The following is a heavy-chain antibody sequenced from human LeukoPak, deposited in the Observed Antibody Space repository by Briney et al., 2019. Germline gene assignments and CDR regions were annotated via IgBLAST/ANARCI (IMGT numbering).Heavy chain of an antibody. Sequence: GGSLRLSCAASGFTFSSYWMSWVRQAPGKGLEWVANIKQDGSEKYYVDSVKGRFTISRDNTKNSLYLQMNSLRAEDTALYYCARAPLIIANAFDIWGQGTTVTVSS. CDR2: IKQDGSEK. D-gene: IGHD3-22*01. CDR1: GFTFSSYW. V-gene: IGHV3-7*01. J-gene: IGHJ3*02. CDR3: ARAPLIIANAFDI.